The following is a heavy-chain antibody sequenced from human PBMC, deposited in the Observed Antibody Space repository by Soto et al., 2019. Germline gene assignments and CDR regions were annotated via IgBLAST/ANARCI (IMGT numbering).Heavy chain of an antibody. CDR2: IDWDDDK. Sequence: SGPTLVNPTQTLTLTCTFFGFSLSTSGMCVSWIRQPPGKALEWLALIDWDDDKYYSTSLKTRLTISKDTSKNQVVLTMTNMDPVDTATYYCARIKGVILTGYYGEYYFDYWGQGTLVTVS. V-gene: IGHV2-70*01. CDR3: ARIKGVILTGYYGEYYFDY. CDR1: GFSLSTSGMC. D-gene: IGHD3-9*01. J-gene: IGHJ4*02.